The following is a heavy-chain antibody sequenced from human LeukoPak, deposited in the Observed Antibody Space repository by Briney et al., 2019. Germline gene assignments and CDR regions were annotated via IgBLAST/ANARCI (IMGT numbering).Heavy chain of an antibody. J-gene: IGHJ4*02. D-gene: IGHD3-10*01. V-gene: IGHV1-69*04. CDR3: ASAATRGDPLYFDY. CDR1: GGTFSSYA. Sequence: SVKVSCKASGGTFSSYAISWVRQAPGQGLEWMGRIIPILGIANYAQKFQGRVTITADKSTSTAYMELSSLRSEDTAVYYCASAATRGDPLYFDYWGQGTLVTVSS. CDR2: IIPILGIA.